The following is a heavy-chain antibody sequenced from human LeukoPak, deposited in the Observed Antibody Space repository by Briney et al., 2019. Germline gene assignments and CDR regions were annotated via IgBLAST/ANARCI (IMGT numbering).Heavy chain of an antibody. V-gene: IGHV3-74*01. Sequence: SGGSLRLSCAASGFTFSSYWMHWVRQAPGKGLVWVSRINSDGTTSYADSVKGRFTISRDNVKNTLYLQMNSLGAEDTAVYYCARDPIIIVPAALDYWGQGTLVTVSS. CDR1: GFTFSSYW. CDR2: INSDGTT. CDR3: ARDPIIIVPAALDY. J-gene: IGHJ4*02. D-gene: IGHD2-2*01.